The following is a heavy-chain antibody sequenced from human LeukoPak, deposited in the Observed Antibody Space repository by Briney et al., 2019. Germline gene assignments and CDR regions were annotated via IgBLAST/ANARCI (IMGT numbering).Heavy chain of an antibody. V-gene: IGHV1-46*01. D-gene: IGHD6-13*01. J-gene: IGHJ3*02. CDR1: GYTFTSYY. CDR2: INPSGDST. CDR3: ARDLPGIAAAGWPTDDAFDI. Sequence: ASVKVSCKASGYTFTSYYMHWVRQAPGQGLEWMGIINPSGDSTSYAQRFQGRVTMTTDTSTSTAYMELRSLRSDDTAVYYCARDLPGIAAAGWPTDDAFDIWGQGTMVTVSS.